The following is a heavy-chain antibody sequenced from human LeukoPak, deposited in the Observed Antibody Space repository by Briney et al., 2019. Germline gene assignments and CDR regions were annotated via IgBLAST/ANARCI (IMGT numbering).Heavy chain of an antibody. Sequence: SETLSLTCTVSGGSISSSSYYWGWIRQPPGKGLEWIGSIYYSGSTYYNPSLKSRVTISVDTSKNQFSLKLSSVTAADTAVYYCARTESGSGSYSGPIDYWGQGTLVTVSS. CDR3: ARTESGSGSYSGPIDY. V-gene: IGHV4-39*01. J-gene: IGHJ4*02. D-gene: IGHD1-26*01. CDR2: IYYSGST. CDR1: GGSISSSSYY.